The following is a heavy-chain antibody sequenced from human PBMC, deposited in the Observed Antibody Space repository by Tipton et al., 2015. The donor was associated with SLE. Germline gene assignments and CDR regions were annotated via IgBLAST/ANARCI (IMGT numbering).Heavy chain of an antibody. Sequence: TLSLTCTVSGGSINSQYCIWIRQPPGKGLEWIGYISNSGSTSSNASSRNRVTMSLDTSKNQFSLRLSFVTAADTAVYYCATDHWNQGTFDIWGQGTMVTDSS. D-gene: IGHD1-1*01. CDR2: ISNSGST. CDR1: GGSINSQY. CDR3: ATDHWNQGTFDI. J-gene: IGHJ3*02. V-gene: IGHV4-59*11.